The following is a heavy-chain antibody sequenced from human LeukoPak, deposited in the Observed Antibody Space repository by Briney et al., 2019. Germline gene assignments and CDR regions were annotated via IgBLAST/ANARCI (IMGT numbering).Heavy chain of an antibody. V-gene: IGHV1-69*05. Sequence: ASVKVSCKASGGTFSSYAISWVRQAPGQGLEWTGRIIPIFGTANYAQKFQGRVTITTDESTSTAYMELSSLRSEDTAVYYCARAHDSSGYYYVGYFQHWGQGTLVTVSS. CDR3: ARAHDSSGYYYVGYFQH. CDR2: IIPIFGTA. D-gene: IGHD3-22*01. CDR1: GGTFSSYA. J-gene: IGHJ1*01.